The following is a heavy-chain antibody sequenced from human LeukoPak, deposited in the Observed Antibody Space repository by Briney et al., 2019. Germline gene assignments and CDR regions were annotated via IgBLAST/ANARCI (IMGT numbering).Heavy chain of an antibody. J-gene: IGHJ1*01. D-gene: IGHD6-13*01. CDR2: ITSTSSYT. CDR3: AKDPRQQLTTKYFQH. Sequence: GGSLRLSCVASGFTFSGYSMNWVRQAPGKGLEWVSSITSTSSYTYQADSVKGRFIISRDNAKNSLYLQMNSLRGEDTAVYYCAKDPRQQLTTKYFQHWGQGTLVTVSS. V-gene: IGHV3-21*01. CDR1: GFTFSGYS.